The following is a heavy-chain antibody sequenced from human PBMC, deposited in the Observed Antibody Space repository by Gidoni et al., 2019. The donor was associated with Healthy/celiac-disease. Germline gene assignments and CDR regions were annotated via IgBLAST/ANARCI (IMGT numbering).Heavy chain of an antibody. CDR1: GVSLSSSSYY. Sequence: QLPLQESGPGLVTPSETLSLTCTVSGVSLSSSSYYWGWIRQPPGKGLEWIGSIYYSGSTYYNPSLKSRVTISVDTSKNQFSLKLSSVTAADTAVYYCARVNYDFWSGPSFSYYFDYWGQGTLVTVSS. V-gene: IGHV4-39*01. D-gene: IGHD3-3*01. CDR3: ARVNYDFWSGPSFSYYFDY. CDR2: IYYSGST. J-gene: IGHJ4*02.